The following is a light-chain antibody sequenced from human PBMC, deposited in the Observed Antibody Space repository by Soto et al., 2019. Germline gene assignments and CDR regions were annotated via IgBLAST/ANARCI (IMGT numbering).Light chain of an antibody. Sequence: QSVLTQPPSVSGSPGQSVTISCTGTSTDFVSYNRVSWYQQPPGTAPKLMIYEVSKRPSGVPDRFSGPKSGTTAPLTISGLQAPDEAEYYCTLYTSENADIFGTGTKVTV. CDR1: STDFVSYNR. V-gene: IGLV2-18*01. CDR3: TLYTSENADI. CDR2: EVS. J-gene: IGLJ1*01.